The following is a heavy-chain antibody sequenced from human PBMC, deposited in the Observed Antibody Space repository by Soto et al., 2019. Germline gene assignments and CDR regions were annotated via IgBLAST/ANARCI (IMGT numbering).Heavy chain of an antibody. CDR1: GFTFSGYA. CDR3: AKDSHSSGWYYLDY. J-gene: IGHJ4*02. D-gene: IGHD6-19*01. V-gene: IGHV3-23*01. CDR2: ISGSGGST. Sequence: GGSLRLSCAASGFTFSGYAMSWVRQAPGKGLEWVSAISGSGGSTYYAESVKGRFTISRDNSKNTLYLQMNSLRADDTAVYYCAKDSHSSGWYYLDYWGQGTLVTVSS.